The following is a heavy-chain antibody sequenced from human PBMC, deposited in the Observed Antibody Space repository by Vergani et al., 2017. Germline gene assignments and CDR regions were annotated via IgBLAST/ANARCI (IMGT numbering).Heavy chain of an antibody. D-gene: IGHD1-26*01. CDR3: ARRAERWETLLRDDFDV. V-gene: IGHV4-34*01. Sequence: QVQLQQWGPGLLKPSETLSLTCAVYGGSLSGYYWSWIRLAPGKGLEGMGEINHSGTINYNPTLKSPFNVSIDTSRDHFSLKLRSVSAADTAVYFCARRAERWETLLRDDFDVWGQGTFVTVS. CDR2: INHSGTI. J-gene: IGHJ3*01. CDR1: GGSLSGYY.